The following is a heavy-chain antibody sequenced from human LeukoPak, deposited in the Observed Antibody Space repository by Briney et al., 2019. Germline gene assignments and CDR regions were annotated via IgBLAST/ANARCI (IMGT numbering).Heavy chain of an antibody. D-gene: IGHD6-13*01. J-gene: IGHJ5*02. CDR1: GGSVSSGSYY. Sequence: SETLSLTCIVSGGSVSSGSYYWNWIRQPPGKGLQWIGYVYYSGSTNYNPSLKSRVTISVDTSKNQFSLKLSSVTAADTAVYYCARSKGHTYSSSWYWFDPWGQGTLVTVSS. CDR2: VYYSGST. CDR3: ARSKGHTYSSSWYWFDP. V-gene: IGHV4-61*01.